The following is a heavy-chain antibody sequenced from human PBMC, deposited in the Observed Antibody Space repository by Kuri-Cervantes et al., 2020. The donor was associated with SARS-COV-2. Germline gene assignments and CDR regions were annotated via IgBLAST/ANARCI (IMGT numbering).Heavy chain of an antibody. V-gene: IGHV1-58*01. Sequence: SVKVSCKASGFTFTSSAVQWVRQARGQRLEWIGWIVVGSGNTNYAQKFQERVTITRDMSTSTAYMELSSLRSEDTAVYYCAREITPNYYYYGMDVWGQGTTVTVSS. D-gene: IGHD3-16*01. CDR2: IVVGSGNT. CDR1: GFTFTSSA. J-gene: IGHJ6*02. CDR3: AREITPNYYYYGMDV.